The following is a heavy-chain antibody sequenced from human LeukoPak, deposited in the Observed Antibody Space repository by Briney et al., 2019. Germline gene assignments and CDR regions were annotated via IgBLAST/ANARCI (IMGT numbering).Heavy chain of an antibody. CDR1: GYTFTSYG. J-gene: IGHJ6*02. CDR3: ARNYGSGSYYRNRRYYYYGMDV. Sequence: ASVTVSCKASGYTFTSYGISWVRQAPGQGLEWMGWVSAYNGNTNYAQKLQGRVTMTTDTSTSTAYMELRSLRSDDTAVYYCARNYGSGSYYRNRRYYYYGMDVWGQGTTVTVSS. V-gene: IGHV1-18*01. CDR2: VSAYNGNT. D-gene: IGHD3-10*01.